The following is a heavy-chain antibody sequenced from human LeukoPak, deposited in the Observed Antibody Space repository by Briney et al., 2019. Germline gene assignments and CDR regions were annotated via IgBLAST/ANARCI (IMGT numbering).Heavy chain of an antibody. J-gene: IGHJ4*02. CDR3: ARRRYYDSTGYNPTFYFDY. CDR1: GDSIIGNY. Sequence: PSETLSLTCTVSGDSIIGNYWSWIRQPPGKTLEWIGYIYNTVDTTYNPSLESRLTMSLDMSNKQFSLRLTSVTAADTAVYYCARRRYYDSTGYNPTFYFDYWGQGILVTASS. V-gene: IGHV4-59*01. CDR2: IYNTVDT. D-gene: IGHD3-22*01.